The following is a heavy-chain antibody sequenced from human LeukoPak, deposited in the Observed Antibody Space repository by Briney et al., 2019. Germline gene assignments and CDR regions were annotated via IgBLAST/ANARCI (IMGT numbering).Heavy chain of an antibody. V-gene: IGHV3-20*04. J-gene: IGHJ4*02. D-gene: IGHD4-17*01. Sequence: GGSLRLSCAASGFTFGDYGMTWVRQVPGKGLEWVSGINRDGGDTHYADSVKGRFTITRDNAKNSLYLQMNSLRAEDTALYYCARGHFGDHAFDYWGQGSLVTVSS. CDR2: INRDGGDT. CDR3: ARGHFGDHAFDY. CDR1: GFTFGDYG.